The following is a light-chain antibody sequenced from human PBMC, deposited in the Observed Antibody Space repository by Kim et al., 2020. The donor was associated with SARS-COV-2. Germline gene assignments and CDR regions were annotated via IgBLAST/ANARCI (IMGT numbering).Light chain of an antibody. Sequence: INHSSSEIARNVIGCNSVSRDQHHPGKAPKLMTYDVSLRPSAVSSRFSVAKSGNTASLTISGLQAEDEADYYCSSYPSTGTEVFGTGTKVTVL. J-gene: IGLJ1*01. CDR2: DVS. CDR3: SSYPSTGTEV. CDR1: ARNVIGCNS. V-gene: IGLV2-14*03.